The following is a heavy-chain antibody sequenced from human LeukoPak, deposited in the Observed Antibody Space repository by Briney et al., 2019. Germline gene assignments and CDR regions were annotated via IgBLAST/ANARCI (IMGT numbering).Heavy chain of an antibody. V-gene: IGHV4-31*11. J-gene: IGHJ4*02. Sequence: SETLSLTCAVYGGSFSGYYWSWIRQHPGKGLEWIGYIYYSGSTYYNPSLKSRVTISVDTSKNQFSLKLSSVTAADTAVYYCARAPQPRLAETRGFDYWGQGTLVTVSS. CDR1: GGSFSGYY. CDR3: ARAPQPRLAETRGFDY. D-gene: IGHD3-10*01. CDR2: IYYSGST.